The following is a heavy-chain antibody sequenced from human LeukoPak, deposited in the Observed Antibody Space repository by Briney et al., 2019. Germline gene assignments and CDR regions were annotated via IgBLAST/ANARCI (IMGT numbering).Heavy chain of an antibody. D-gene: IGHD3-22*01. CDR2: INHSGST. CDR3: ARGGYDSSGYTRRHYYFDY. Sequence: SETLSLTCAVYGGSFSGYYWSWIRQPPGQGLEWIGEINHSGSTNYNPSLKSRVTISVDTSKNQFSLKLSSVTAADTAVYYCARGGYDSSGYTRRHYYFDYWGQGTLVTVSS. J-gene: IGHJ4*02. CDR1: GGSFSGYY. V-gene: IGHV4-34*01.